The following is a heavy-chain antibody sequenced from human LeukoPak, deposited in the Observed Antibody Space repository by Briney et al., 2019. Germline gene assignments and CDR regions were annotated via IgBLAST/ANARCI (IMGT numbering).Heavy chain of an antibody. CDR2: ISAYNGNT. CDR3: ARSKVGATIDY. D-gene: IGHD1-26*01. Sequence: GASVKVSCKASGYTFTSYGITWVRQAPGQGLGWMGWISAYNGNTNYAQNLQGRVSMTTDTSTSTAYMEVRCLRSDDTAVYYCARSKVGATIDYWGQGTLVTVSS. J-gene: IGHJ4*02. V-gene: IGHV1-18*01. CDR1: GYTFTSYG.